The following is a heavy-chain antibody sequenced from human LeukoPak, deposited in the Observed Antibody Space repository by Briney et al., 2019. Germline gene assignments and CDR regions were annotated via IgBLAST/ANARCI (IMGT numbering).Heavy chain of an antibody. Sequence: QPGGSLRLSCAASGFTFSSYAMSWVRQAPGKGLEWVSAISGSGGSTYYADSVKGRFTISRDNSKNTLYLQMNILGDEDTAVYYCATVLGGWTENTCADWGQGVLVTVSS. J-gene: IGHJ4*02. CDR3: ATVLGGWTENTCAD. CDR2: ISGSGGST. D-gene: IGHD6-19*01. V-gene: IGHV3-23*01. CDR1: GFTFSSYA.